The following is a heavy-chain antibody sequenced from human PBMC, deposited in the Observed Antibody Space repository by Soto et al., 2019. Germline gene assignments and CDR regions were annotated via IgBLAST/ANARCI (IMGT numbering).Heavy chain of an antibody. CDR1: GYTFTSYA. D-gene: IGHD1-26*01. J-gene: IGHJ4*02. V-gene: IGHV1-3*01. CDR2: INAGNGNT. CDR3: ATGIVGATTWAPFDY. Sequence: ASVKVSCKASGYTFTSYAMHWVRQAPGQRLEWMGWINAGNGNTKYSQKFQGRVTITRDTSASTAYMELSSLRSEDTAVYYCATGIVGATTWAPFDYWGQGTLVTVS.